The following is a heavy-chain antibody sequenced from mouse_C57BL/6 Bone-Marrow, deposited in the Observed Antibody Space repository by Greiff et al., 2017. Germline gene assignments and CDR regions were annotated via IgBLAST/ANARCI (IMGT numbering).Heavy chain of an antibody. CDR2: IDPSDSYT. J-gene: IGHJ2*01. D-gene: IGHD3-1*01. V-gene: IGHV1-50*01. Sequence: QVQLQQPGAELVKPGASVKLSCKASGYTFTSYWMQWVKQRPGQGLEWIGEIDPSDSYTNYNQKFKGKATLTVDTSSSTAYMQLSSLTSEDSAVYYCARSGYYPDYWGQGTTLTVSS. CDR1: GYTFTSYW. CDR3: ARSGYYPDY.